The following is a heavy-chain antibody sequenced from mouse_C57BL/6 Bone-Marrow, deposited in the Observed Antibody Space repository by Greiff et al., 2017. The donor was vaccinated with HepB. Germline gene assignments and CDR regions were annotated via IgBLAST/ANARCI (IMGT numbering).Heavy chain of an antibody. CDR2: IYPGSGST. D-gene: IGHD2-10*02. J-gene: IGHJ3*01. Sequence: QVQLQQSGAELVKPGASVKMSCKASGYTFTSYWITWVKQRPGQGLEWIGDIYPGSGSTNYNEKFKSKVTLTVDTSYSTAYMQHSSLTSEDSAVYYCARGGYGNYPAWFAYWGQGTLVTVSA. V-gene: IGHV1-55*01. CDR1: GYTFTSYW. CDR3: ARGGYGNYPAWFAY.